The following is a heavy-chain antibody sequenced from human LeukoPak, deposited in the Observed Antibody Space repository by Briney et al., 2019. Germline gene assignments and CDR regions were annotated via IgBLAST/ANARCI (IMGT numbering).Heavy chain of an antibody. J-gene: IGHJ4*02. V-gene: IGHV3-30*18. CDR3: AKVGIAAADFDY. CDR1: GFTFSSYG. CDR2: ISYDGSNK. Sequence: GGSLRLSCAASGFTFSSYGMHWVRQAPGKGLEWVVVISYDGSNKYYADSVKGRFTISRDNSKNTLYLQMNSLRAEDTAVYYCAKVGIAAADFDYWGQGTLVTVSS. D-gene: IGHD6-13*01.